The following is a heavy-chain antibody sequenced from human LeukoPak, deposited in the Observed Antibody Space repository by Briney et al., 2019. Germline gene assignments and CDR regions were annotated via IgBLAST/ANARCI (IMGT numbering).Heavy chain of an antibody. Sequence: PSETLSLTCTVSGGSISSGGYYWSWIRQPPGKGLEWIGYIYHSGSTYYNPSLKSRVTISVDRSKNQFSLKLSSVTAADTAVYYCARASSYSSSYDYWGQGTLVTVSS. D-gene: IGHD6-13*01. J-gene: IGHJ4*02. CDR1: GGSISSGGYY. CDR3: ARASSYSSSYDY. CDR2: IYHSGST. V-gene: IGHV4-30-2*01.